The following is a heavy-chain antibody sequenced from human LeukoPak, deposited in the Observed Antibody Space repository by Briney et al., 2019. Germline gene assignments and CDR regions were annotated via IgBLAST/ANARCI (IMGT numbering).Heavy chain of an antibody. CDR1: GFTVSSNY. V-gene: IGHV3-66*01. J-gene: IGHJ4*02. CDR2: IYSGGSR. CDR3: SRCGDCSGGSCYPSEAY. Sequence: PGGSLRLSCAASGFTVSSNYMSWVRQAPGKGLEWVSVIYSGGSRYYAVSAKGRCTIYRDICKNTLYLLINNLRAEDTAVYCCSRCGDCSGGSCYPSEAYWGQGTLVTVSS. D-gene: IGHD2-15*01.